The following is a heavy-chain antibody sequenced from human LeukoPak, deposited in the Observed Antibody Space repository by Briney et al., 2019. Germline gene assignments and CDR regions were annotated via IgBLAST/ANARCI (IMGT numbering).Heavy chain of an antibody. J-gene: IGHJ4*02. CDR2: INHSGST. Sequence: PSETLSLTCAVYGGSVSGYYWSWIRQPPGKGLEWIGEINHSGSTNYNPSLKSRVTISVDTSKNQFSLKLSSVTAADTAVYYCARGTILWFGELLFDYWGQGTLVTVSS. CDR1: GGSVSGYY. D-gene: IGHD3-10*01. CDR3: ARGTILWFGELLFDY. V-gene: IGHV4-34*01.